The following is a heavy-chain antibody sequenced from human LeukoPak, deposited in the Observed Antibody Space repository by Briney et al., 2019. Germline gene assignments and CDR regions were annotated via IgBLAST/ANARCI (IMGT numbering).Heavy chain of an antibody. CDR3: ARAGTDDYGDPQGFDY. CDR1: GYTFTANY. CDR2: INPNSGGT. D-gene: IGHD4-17*01. V-gene: IGHV1-2*02. J-gene: IGHJ4*02. Sequence: GASGKVSCKTSGYTFTANYMSWVRQAPGQGLEWMGWINPNSGGTNYAQKFQGRVTMTRDTSIRTAYMELSSLRSDDTAVYFCARAGTDDYGDPQGFDYWGQGTLVTVSS.